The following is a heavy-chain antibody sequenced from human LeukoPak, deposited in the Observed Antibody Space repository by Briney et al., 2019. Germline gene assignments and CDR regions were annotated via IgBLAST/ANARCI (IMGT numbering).Heavy chain of an antibody. D-gene: IGHD3-10*01. CDR2: INHSGST. J-gene: IGHJ3*02. CDR1: GGXFSGYY. V-gene: IGHV4-34*01. CDR3: ARGRLYYGSGSYYKRGTDAFDI. Sequence: SETLSLTCAVYGGXFSGYYCSWIRQPPGKGLEWIGEINHSGSTNYNPSLKSRVTISVDTSKNQFSLKLSSVTAADTAVYYCARGRLYYGSGSYYKRGTDAFDIWGQGTIVTVSS.